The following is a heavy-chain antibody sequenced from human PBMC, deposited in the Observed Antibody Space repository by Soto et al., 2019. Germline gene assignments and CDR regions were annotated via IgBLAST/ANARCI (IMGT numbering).Heavy chain of an antibody. V-gene: IGHV1-2*04. CDR1: GYTFTGYY. J-gene: IGHJ4*02. Sequence: ASVKVSCKASGYTFTGYYMHWVRQAPGQGLEWMGWINPNSGGTNYAQKFQGWVTMTRDTSISTAYMELSRLRSDDTAVYYCARGPSLWDDYAWGSYPYGGQGALVTV. CDR2: INPNSGGT. D-gene: IGHD3-16*02. CDR3: ARGPSLWDDYAWGSYPY.